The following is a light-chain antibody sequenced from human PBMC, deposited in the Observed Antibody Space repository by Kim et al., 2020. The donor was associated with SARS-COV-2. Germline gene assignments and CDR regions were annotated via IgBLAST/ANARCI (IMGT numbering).Light chain of an antibody. V-gene: IGLV3-1*01. CDR2: QDS. Sequence: VSPSQTARITCSGDKLGDKYACWYQQKPGQSPILVIYQDSKRPSGIPERFSGSNSGNTATLTISGTQAMDEAAYYCQAWDSSNVVFGGGTQLTVL. CDR3: QAWDSSNVV. CDR1: KLGDKY. J-gene: IGLJ2*01.